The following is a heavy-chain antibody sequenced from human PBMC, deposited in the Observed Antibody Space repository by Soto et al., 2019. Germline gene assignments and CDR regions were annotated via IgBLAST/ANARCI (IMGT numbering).Heavy chain of an antibody. D-gene: IGHD5-18*01. J-gene: IGHJ5*02. CDR2: ISGSGGST. CDR3: AKSGVYGYVGSFLSLHNCFDR. CDR1: GFTFSSYA. V-gene: IGHV3-23*01. Sequence: GGSLRLSCAASGFTFSSYAMSWVRQAPGKGLEWVSAISGSGGSTYYADSVKGRFTISRDNSKNTLYLQMNSLRAEDTAVYYCAKSGVYGYVGSFLSLHNCFDRWRKGSLVTVAS.